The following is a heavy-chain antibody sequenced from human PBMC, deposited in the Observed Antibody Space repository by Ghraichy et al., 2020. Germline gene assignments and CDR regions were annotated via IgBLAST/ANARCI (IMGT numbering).Heavy chain of an antibody. J-gene: IGHJ6*02. V-gene: IGHV1-24*01. CDR1: GYTLTELS. CDR2: FDPEDGET. D-gene: IGHD3-10*01. CDR3: APVFSDYYYYGMDV. Sequence: ASVKVSCKVSGYTLTELSMHWVRQAPGKGLEWMGGFDPEDGETIYAQKFQGRVTITEDTSTDTAYMELSSLRSEDTAVYYCAPVFSDYYYYGMDVWGQGTTVTVSS.